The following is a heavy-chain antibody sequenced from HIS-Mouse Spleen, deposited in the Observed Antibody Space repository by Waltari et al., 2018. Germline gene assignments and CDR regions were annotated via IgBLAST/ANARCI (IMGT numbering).Heavy chain of an antibody. V-gene: IGHV1-2*02. D-gene: IGHD6-19*01. CDR2: INPNGGGT. CDR1: GYTFTGYY. J-gene: IGHJ3*02. Sequence: QVQLVQSGAEVKKPGASVKVSCKASGYTFTGYYMHWVRQAPGQGLEWMGWINPNGGGTNYARKFQGRVTMTRDTSISTAYMELSRLRSDDTAVYYCAREVGWDDAFDIWGQGTMVTVSS. CDR3: AREVGWDDAFDI.